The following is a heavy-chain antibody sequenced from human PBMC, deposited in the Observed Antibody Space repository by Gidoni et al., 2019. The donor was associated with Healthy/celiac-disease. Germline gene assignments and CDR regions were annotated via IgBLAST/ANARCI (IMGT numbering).Heavy chain of an antibody. Sequence: QVQLQESGPGLVKPSQTLSLTCTVSGGSISSGSYYWSWIRQPAGKGLEWIGRIYTSGSTNYNPSLKSRVTISVDTSKNQFSLKLSSVTAADTAVYYCARERYYFDYWGQGTLVTVSS. J-gene: IGHJ4*02. CDR1: GGSISSGSYY. CDR2: IYTSGST. CDR3: ARERYYFDY. V-gene: IGHV4-61*02.